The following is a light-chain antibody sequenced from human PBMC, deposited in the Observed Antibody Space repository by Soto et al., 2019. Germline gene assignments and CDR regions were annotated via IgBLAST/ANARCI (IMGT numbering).Light chain of an antibody. J-gene: IGKJ4*01. CDR3: QQYKDWPPIT. Sequence: EIVMTQSPVTLSVSPGERVTLSCRASQNVNINLAWYQQRPGQAPRVLIYGASNRASGIPDRFSGSGSGTDFTLTISSLEPDDFALYYCQQYKDWPPITFGGGTRVEIK. CDR1: QNVNIN. CDR2: GAS. V-gene: IGKV3D-15*01.